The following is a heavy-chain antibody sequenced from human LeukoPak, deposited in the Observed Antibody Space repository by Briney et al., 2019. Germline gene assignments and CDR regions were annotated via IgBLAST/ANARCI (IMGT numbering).Heavy chain of an antibody. Sequence: PGGSLRLSCAASGFTFSSYWMSWVRQAPGKGLEWVANIKQDGSEKYYVDSVKGRFTISRDNAKNSLYLQMNSLRAEDTALYYCAKVFFSKWELLADAFDIWGQGTMVTASS. V-gene: IGHV3-7*03. CDR1: GFTFSSYW. D-gene: IGHD1-26*01. CDR2: IKQDGSEK. J-gene: IGHJ3*02. CDR3: AKVFFSKWELLADAFDI.